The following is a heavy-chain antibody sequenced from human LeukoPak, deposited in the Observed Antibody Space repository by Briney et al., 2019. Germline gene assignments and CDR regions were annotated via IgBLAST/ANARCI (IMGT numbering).Heavy chain of an antibody. CDR2: IYSDNT. D-gene: IGHD4/OR15-4a*01. J-gene: IGHJ4*02. CDR1: GFTVSSNS. V-gene: IGHV3-53*01. Sequence: GGSLRLSCTVSGFTVSSNSMSWVRQAPGKGLEWVSFIYSDNTHYSESVKGRFTISRDNSKNTLYLQMNSLRAEDTAVYYCARRAGAYSHPYDYWGQGTLVTVSS. CDR3: ARRAGAYSHPYDY.